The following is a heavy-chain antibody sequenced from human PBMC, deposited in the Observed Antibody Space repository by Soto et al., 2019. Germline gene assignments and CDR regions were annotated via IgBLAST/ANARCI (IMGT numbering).Heavy chain of an antibody. V-gene: IGHV3-21*01. Sequence: EVQLVESGGGLVKPGGSLRLSCAASGFTFSSYSMNWVRQAPGKGLEWVSSISSSSSYIYYADSVKGRFTISRDNAKNSLYLQMNSLRAEDTAVYYCARQGRIAAAGPRYYYYGMDVWGQGTTVTVSS. CDR2: ISSSSSYI. J-gene: IGHJ6*02. CDR1: GFTFSSYS. CDR3: ARQGRIAAAGPRYYYYGMDV. D-gene: IGHD6-13*01.